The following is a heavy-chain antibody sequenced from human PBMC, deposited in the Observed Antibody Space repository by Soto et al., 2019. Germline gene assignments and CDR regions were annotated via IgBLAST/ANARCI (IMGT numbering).Heavy chain of an antibody. J-gene: IGHJ3*02. D-gene: IGHD4-17*01. Sequence: GGSLRLSCAASGFTFSSYGMHWVRQAPGKGLEWVAVISYDGSNKYYADSVKGRFTISRDNSKNTLYLQMNSLRAEDTAVYYCAKPSPEVTKCCSYAFDIWGQGTMVTVSS. V-gene: IGHV3-30*18. CDR2: ISYDGSNK. CDR3: AKPSPEVTKCCSYAFDI. CDR1: GFTFSSYG.